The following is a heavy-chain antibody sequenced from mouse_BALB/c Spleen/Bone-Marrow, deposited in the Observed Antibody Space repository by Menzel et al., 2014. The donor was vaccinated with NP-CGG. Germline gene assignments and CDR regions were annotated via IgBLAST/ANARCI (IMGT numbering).Heavy chain of an antibody. J-gene: IGHJ4*01. CDR3: ARSGRPFAMDY. Sequence: VQLKESGPELVKPGASPKISCKTSGYSFTGYTLYWVKRSHGKNLQWIGLINPYNGDTNYNQKFKDKATLTVDRSSSTAYMELLSLTSEDSAVYYCARSGRPFAMDYWGQGTSVTVSS. V-gene: IGHV1-18*01. CDR2: INPYNGDT. CDR1: GYSFTGYT. D-gene: IGHD2-12*01.